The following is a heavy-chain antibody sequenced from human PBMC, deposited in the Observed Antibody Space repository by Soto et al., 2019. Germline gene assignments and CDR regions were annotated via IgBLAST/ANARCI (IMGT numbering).Heavy chain of an antibody. V-gene: IGHV3-30*18. J-gene: IGHJ6*02. Sequence: XGSLKLSCAASGFTFSSYGMHWVRQAPGKGLDWVAVISYDGSNKYYADSVKGRFTISRDNSKNTLYLQMNSLRAEDTAVYYCANAYGRIAAAGTDGYYYYGMDVWGQGTTVTVSS. CDR2: ISYDGSNK. CDR1: GFTFSSYG. D-gene: IGHD6-13*01. CDR3: ANAYGRIAAAGTDGYYYYGMDV.